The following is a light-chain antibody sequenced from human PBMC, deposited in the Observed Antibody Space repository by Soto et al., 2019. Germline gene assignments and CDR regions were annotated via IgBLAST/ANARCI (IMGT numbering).Light chain of an antibody. J-gene: IGLJ2*01. V-gene: IGLV1-40*01. CDR2: GNS. Sequence: QSVLTQPPSVSGAPGQRVTISCTGSSSNIGAGYDVHWYQQLPGTAPKLLFYGNSNRPSGVPDRFSGSKSGTSASLAITGLQAEDEADYYCQSYDSSLSGSDVVFGGGTKVTVL. CDR1: SSNIGAGYD. CDR3: QSYDSSLSGSDVV.